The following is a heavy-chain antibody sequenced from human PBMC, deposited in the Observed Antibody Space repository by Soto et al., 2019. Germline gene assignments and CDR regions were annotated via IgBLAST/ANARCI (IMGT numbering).Heavy chain of an antibody. V-gene: IGHV3-30*18. CDR3: AKDLTIFGVVNDAFDI. D-gene: IGHD3-3*01. Sequence: QVQLVESGGGVVQPGRSLRLSCAASGFTFSSYGMHWVRQAPGKGLEWAAVISYDGSNKYYADSVKGRFTISRDNSKNTLYLQMNSLRAEDTAVYYCAKDLTIFGVVNDAFDIWGQGTMVTVSS. CDR2: ISYDGSNK. CDR1: GFTFSSYG. J-gene: IGHJ3*02.